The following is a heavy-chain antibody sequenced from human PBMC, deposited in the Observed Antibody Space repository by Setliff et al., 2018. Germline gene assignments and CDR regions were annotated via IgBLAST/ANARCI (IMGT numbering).Heavy chain of an antibody. V-gene: IGHV5-51*01. D-gene: IGHD2-21*02. CDR3: ARRGWGSSSGDCYSPKGCYYYYMDV. CDR1: GYSFTKYW. Sequence: PGESLKISCKAAGYSFTKYWIGWVRQMPGKGLEWMGIIDPADSDTTYSPSSQGQVTISADKSIGTAYLQWSSLKASDTAIYYCARRGWGSSSGDCYSPKGCYYYYMDVWGKGTTVTVSS. CDR2: IDPADSDT. J-gene: IGHJ6*03.